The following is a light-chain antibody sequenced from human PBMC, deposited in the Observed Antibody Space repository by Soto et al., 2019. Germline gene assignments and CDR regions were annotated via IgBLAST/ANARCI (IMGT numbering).Light chain of an antibody. J-gene: IGKJ2*01. CDR2: WAS. V-gene: IGKV4-1*01. Sequence: DIVMTQSPDSLAVSLGERATINCKSSQSLLYSSNNKNYLAWYQQKPGQPPKLLIYWASTLESGVPDRFSGSGSGTDFTLTISSLQAEDVAVYFCQQYYSTPRTFGQGTKLQIK. CDR3: QQYYSTPRT. CDR1: QSLLYSSNNKNY.